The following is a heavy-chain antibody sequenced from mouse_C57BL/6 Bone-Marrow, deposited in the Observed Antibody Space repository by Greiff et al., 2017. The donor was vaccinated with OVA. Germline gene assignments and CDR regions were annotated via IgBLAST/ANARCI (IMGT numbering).Heavy chain of an antibody. D-gene: IGHD1-1*01. CDR2: ISYDGSN. V-gene: IGHV3-6*01. CDR3: ARGDTTYYFDY. CDR1: GYSITSGYY. Sequence: EVQLQQSGPGLVKPSQSLSLTCSVTGYSITSGYYWNWIRQFPGNKLEWMGYISYDGSNNYNPSLKNRISITRDTSKNQFFLKLNSVTTEDTATYYCARGDTTYYFDYWGQGTTLTVSS. J-gene: IGHJ2*01.